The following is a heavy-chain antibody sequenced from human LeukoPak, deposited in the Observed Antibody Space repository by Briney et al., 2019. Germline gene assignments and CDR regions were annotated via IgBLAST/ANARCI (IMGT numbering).Heavy chain of an antibody. Sequence: ASVKVSCKASGYTFTSYDINWVRQATGQGLEWMGWMNPNSGNTGYAQKFQGRVTMTRNTSISTAYMELSSLRSEDTAVYYCARKDIVVVPAATTYYYYYYMDVWGKGTTVTVPS. CDR2: MNPNSGNT. CDR3: ARKDIVVVPAATTYYYYYYMDV. D-gene: IGHD2-2*01. V-gene: IGHV1-8*01. J-gene: IGHJ6*03. CDR1: GYTFTSYD.